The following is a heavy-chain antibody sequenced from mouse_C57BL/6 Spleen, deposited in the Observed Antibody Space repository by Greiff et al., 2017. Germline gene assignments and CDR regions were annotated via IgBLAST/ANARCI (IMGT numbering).Heavy chain of an antibody. J-gene: IGHJ2*01. D-gene: IGHD4-1*01. CDR3: ARDRGVGRLGY. V-gene: IGHV5-4*01. Sequence: EVKLMESGGGLVKPGGSLKLSCAASGFTFSSYAMSWVRQTPEKRLEGVATISDGGSYTYYPDNVKGRFTISRDNAKNNLYLQMSHLKSEDTAMYYCARDRGVGRLGYWGQGTTLTVAS. CDR2: ISDGGSYT. CDR1: GFTFSSYA.